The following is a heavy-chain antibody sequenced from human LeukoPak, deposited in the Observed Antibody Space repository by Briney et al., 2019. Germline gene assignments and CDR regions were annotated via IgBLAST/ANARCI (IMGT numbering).Heavy chain of an antibody. Sequence: ASVKVSCKASGYTFTSHGISWVRQAPGQGLEWMGWISAYNGKTNYAQKLQGRVTMTTDTSTSTAYMELRSLRSDDTAVYYCARATKRQLLGAFDIWGQGTMVTVSS. D-gene: IGHD1-1*01. V-gene: IGHV1-18*01. CDR3: ARATKRQLLGAFDI. CDR1: GYTFTSHG. J-gene: IGHJ3*02. CDR2: ISAYNGKT.